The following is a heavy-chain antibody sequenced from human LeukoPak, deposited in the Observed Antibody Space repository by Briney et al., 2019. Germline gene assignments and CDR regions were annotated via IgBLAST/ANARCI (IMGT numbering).Heavy chain of an antibody. V-gene: IGHV1-69*13. CDR3: ARKRGDGYKGDAFDI. J-gene: IGHJ3*02. D-gene: IGHD5-24*01. CDR2: IIPIFGTA. Sequence: SVKVSCKASGGTFSSYAISWVRQAPGQGLEWVGGIIPIFGTANYAQKFQGRVTITADESTSTAYMELSSLRSEDTAVYYCARKRGDGYKGDAFDIWGQGTMVTVSS. CDR1: GGTFSSYA.